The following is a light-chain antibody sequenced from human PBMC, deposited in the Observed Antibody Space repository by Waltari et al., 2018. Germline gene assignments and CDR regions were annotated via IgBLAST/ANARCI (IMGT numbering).Light chain of an antibody. J-gene: IGKJ4*01. CDR2: AAS. Sequence: AIQMTQTPSSLSASVGARVTITCRASQGIRNDLGWYQQKPGKAPKLLIYAASSLQSGVPSRFSGSGSGTDFTLTISSLQPEDFATYYCLQDYNYPLTFGGGTKVEIK. CDR3: LQDYNYPLT. CDR1: QGIRND. V-gene: IGKV1-6*01.